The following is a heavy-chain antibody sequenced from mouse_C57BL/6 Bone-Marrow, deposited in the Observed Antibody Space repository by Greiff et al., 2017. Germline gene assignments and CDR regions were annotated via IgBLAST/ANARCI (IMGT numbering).Heavy chain of an antibody. J-gene: IGHJ2*01. V-gene: IGHV5-6*01. CDR1: GFTFSSYG. Sequence: EVMLVESGGDLVKPGGSLKLSCAASGFTFSSYGMSWVRQTPDKRLEWVATISSGGSYTYYPDSVKGRFTISGDNAKNTLYLQMSSLKSEDTAMYYCARHEDYWGQGTTLTVSS. CDR3: ARHEDY. CDR2: ISSGGSYT.